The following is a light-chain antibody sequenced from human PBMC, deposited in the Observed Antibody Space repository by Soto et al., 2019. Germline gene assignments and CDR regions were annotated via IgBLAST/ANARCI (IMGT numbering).Light chain of an antibody. CDR1: QDIAIY. V-gene: IGKV1-9*01. Sequence: IQLTQSPSSLSASVGDRVTITCRASQDIAIYLAWYQQKPGEAPKLLIYAASTLYGGGPSRFSGSGSGTDSALTITSLQAEDYATYYCQQRRMSPSTIGGGTKVEIK. CDR2: AAS. J-gene: IGKJ4*01. CDR3: QQRRMSPST.